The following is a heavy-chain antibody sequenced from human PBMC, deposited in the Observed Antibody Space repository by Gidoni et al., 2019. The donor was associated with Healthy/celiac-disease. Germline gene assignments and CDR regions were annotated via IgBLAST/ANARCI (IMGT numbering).Heavy chain of an antibody. J-gene: IGHJ6*02. CDR3: AKLNGYGYGQHYYYYGMDV. D-gene: IGHD5-18*01. Sequence: EVQLLESGGGLVQPGGSLRLSCAASGFTFSSYAMSWVRQAPGKGLAWVSAISGSGGSTYYADSVKGRFTISSDNSKNTLYLQMNSLRAEDTAVYYCAKLNGYGYGQHYYYYGMDVWGQGTTVTVSS. CDR2: ISGSGGST. CDR1: GFTFSSYA. V-gene: IGHV3-23*01.